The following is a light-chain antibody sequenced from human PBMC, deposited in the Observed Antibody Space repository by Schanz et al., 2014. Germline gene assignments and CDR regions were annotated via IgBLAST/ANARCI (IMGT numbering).Light chain of an antibody. Sequence: IQLTQSPSSLSASIGDRVTITCRASQDISNYLAWYQQLPGKAPKLLIYAASTLERGVPSRFSGSGSGTEFTLTISSLQPDDFATYSCQQYTAYPWTFGQGTKVEIK. CDR2: AAS. V-gene: IGKV1-9*01. CDR1: QDISNY. J-gene: IGKJ1*01. CDR3: QQYTAYPWT.